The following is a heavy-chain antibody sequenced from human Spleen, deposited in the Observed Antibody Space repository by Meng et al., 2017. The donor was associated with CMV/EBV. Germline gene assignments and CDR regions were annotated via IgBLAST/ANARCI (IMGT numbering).Heavy chain of an antibody. D-gene: IGHD3-3*01. CDR3: AKTKRSTVFLEWLLLDY. Sequence: SETLSLTCAVYGGSFSGYYWSWIRQPPGKGLEWIGEINHSGSTNYNPSLKSRVTISVDTSKNQFSLKLSSVTAADTAVYYCAKTKRSTVFLEWLLLDYWGQGTPVTVSS. V-gene: IGHV4-34*01. CDR2: INHSGST. J-gene: IGHJ4*02. CDR1: GGSFSGYY.